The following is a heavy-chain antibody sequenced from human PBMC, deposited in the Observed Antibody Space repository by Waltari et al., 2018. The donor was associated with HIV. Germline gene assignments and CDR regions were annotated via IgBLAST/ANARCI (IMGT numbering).Heavy chain of an antibody. Sequence: VESWGGRIKTAGSLRHHGAGPRCSARDHWIVCVRHGPGKGLVWVARINSDGSTRNDADAVKGRFVISRDNSRNTVYLQLNSVKVEDTAVYFCARASHYIEFSTFDGDYYFDLWGRGTRVAVSS. D-gene: IGHD3-9*01. CDR1: RCSARDHW. V-gene: IGHV3-74*01. J-gene: IGHJ4*02. CDR3: ARASHYIEFSTFDGDYYFDL. CDR2: INSDGSTR.